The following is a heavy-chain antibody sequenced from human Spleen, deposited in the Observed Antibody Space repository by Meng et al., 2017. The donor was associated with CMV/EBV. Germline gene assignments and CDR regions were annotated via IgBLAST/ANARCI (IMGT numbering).Heavy chain of an antibody. D-gene: IGHD6-13*01. CDR1: GFTFDDHA. CDR2: ISWDGART. CDR3: AKDKRGTSSWFFDY. V-gene: IGHV3-43D*03. J-gene: IGHJ4*02. Sequence: GSLRLSCAASGFTFDDHAMHWVRQAPGKGLEWVAFISWDGARTFYGDTVKGRFTISRDNNKNSLSLQMNNLGAEDTALYYCAKDKRGTSSWFFDYWGQGTLVTVSS.